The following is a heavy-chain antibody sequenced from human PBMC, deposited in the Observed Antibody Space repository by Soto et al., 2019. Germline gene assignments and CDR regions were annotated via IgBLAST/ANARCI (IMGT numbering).Heavy chain of an antibody. Sequence: EVQLVESGGGLVQPGGSLRLSCAASGFTFSSYSMNWVRQAPGKGLEWVSYISSSSSTIYYADSVKGRFTISRDNAKNSLYLQMNSLRDEDTAVYYCARVSPDIVVVPAAMARLGRINWFDPWGQGTLVTVSS. CDR2: ISSSSSTI. CDR3: ARVSPDIVVVPAAMARLGRINWFDP. D-gene: IGHD2-2*01. V-gene: IGHV3-48*02. CDR1: GFTFSSYS. J-gene: IGHJ5*02.